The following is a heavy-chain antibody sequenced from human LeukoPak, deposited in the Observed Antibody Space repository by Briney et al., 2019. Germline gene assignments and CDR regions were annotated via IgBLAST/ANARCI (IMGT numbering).Heavy chain of an antibody. CDR2: ISGRSGTI. CDR1: GFTFNNYA. CDR3: AKYRGDYLTKYSFDY. Sequence: PGGSLRLSCAASGFTFNNYAMTWVRQAPGKGLDWVSSISGRSGTIYYADSVKGRFTTSRDNSKSTLFLQMNNLGAEDTALYFCAKYRGDYLTKYSFDYWGQGTLVTVSS. D-gene: IGHD4-17*01. V-gene: IGHV3-23*01. J-gene: IGHJ4*02.